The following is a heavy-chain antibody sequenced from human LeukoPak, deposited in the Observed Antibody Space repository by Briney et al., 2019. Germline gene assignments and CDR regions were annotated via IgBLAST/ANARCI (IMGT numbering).Heavy chain of an antibody. D-gene: IGHD4-11*01. CDR1: GYTFTSYY. J-gene: IGHJ5*02. CDR3: AREYSSYGSENWFDP. V-gene: IGHV1-46*01. CDR2: INPSGGST. Sequence: ASVKVSCKASGYTFTSYYMHWVRQAPGQGLEWMGIINPSGGSTSYAQKFQGRVTMTRDTSTSTVYMELSSLRSEDTAVYYCAREYSSYGSENWFDPWGQGTLVTVSS.